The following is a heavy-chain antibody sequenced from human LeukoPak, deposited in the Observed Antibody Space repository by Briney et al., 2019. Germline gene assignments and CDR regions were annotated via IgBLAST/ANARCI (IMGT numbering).Heavy chain of an antibody. D-gene: IGHD2-2*01. J-gene: IGHJ5*02. V-gene: IGHV4-59*01. CDR3: AASISRWHWFDP. CDR2: IYYNGYT. CDR1: SGSITNYY. Sequence: PSETLSLTCAVSSGSITNYYWSWIRQPPGKGLEWIGYIYYNGYTNYSPSLKSRVTISVDTSKSQLSLKLSSVTAADTAVYYCAASISRWHWFDPWGQGTLVTVSS.